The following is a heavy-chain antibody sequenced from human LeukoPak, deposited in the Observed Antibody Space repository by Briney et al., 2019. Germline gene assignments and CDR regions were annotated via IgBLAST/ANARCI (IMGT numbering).Heavy chain of an antibody. CDR2: ISGSGGST. CDR3: AKDRRPLGYYDISTGYYQAPSDY. CDR1: GFTFSSYA. Sequence: QTGGSLRLSCAASGFTFSSYAMSWVRQAPGRGLEWVSAISGSGGSTYYADSVKGRFTISRDNSKNTLYLQMNSLRAEDTAVYYCAKDRRPLGYYDISTGYYQAPSDYWGQGTLVTVSS. J-gene: IGHJ4*02. V-gene: IGHV3-23*01. D-gene: IGHD3-9*01.